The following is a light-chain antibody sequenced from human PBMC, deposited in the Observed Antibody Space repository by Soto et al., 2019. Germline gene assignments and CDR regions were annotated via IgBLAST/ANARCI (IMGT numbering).Light chain of an antibody. CDR3: SSYAGSNNLL. CDR1: SSDVGRYNY. V-gene: IGLV2-8*01. Sequence: QSALTQPPSASGSPGQSVTFSCTGTSSDVGRYNYVSWYQQHPGKAPKLLISDVNRRPSGVPDRFSGSKSGNTSSLTVSGLQVEDEADYYCSSYAGSNNLLFGGGTKLTVL. J-gene: IGLJ2*01. CDR2: DVN.